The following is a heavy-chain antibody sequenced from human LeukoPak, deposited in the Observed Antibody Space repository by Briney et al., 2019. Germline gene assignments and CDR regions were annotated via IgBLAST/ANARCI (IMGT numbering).Heavy chain of an antibody. D-gene: IGHD3-22*01. CDR2: IYYSGST. CDR3: AIRSIDTYYYDSSGYAIPFFADY. Sequence: PSETLSLTCTVSGGSICSSSYYWGWIRQPPGKGLEWIGSIYYSGSTYYNPSLKSRVTISVDTSKSQFSLRLSSVTAADTAVYYCAIRSIDTYYYDSSGYAIPFFADYWGQGTLVTVSS. V-gene: IGHV4-39*01. J-gene: IGHJ4*02. CDR1: GGSICSSSYY.